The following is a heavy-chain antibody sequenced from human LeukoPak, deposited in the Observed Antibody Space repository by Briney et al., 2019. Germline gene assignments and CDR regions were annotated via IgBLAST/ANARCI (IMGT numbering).Heavy chain of an antibody. J-gene: IGHJ5*02. CDR3: ATNILVRDIINWFDP. V-gene: IGHV1-2*02. D-gene: IGHD3-10*01. CDR2: IKPDSGDT. Sequence: EASVKVSCKASGYSFADYYIHWVRQAPGQGLEWMGWIKPDSGDTRSAQKFQGRVTMTRDTSISTAYMELSRLRYDDTAVYYCATNILVRDIINWFDPWGQGTLVTVSS. CDR1: GYSFADYY.